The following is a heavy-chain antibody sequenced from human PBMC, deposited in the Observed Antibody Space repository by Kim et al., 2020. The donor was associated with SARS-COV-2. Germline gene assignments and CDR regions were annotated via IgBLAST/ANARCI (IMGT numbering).Heavy chain of an antibody. Sequence: NPALKSRVTISVDMSKNQFSLKLSSVTAADTAVYYCARSPGWFGESMYFDLWGRGTLVTVSS. CDR3: ARSPGWFGESMYFDL. J-gene: IGHJ2*01. V-gene: IGHV4-59*01. D-gene: IGHD3-10*01.